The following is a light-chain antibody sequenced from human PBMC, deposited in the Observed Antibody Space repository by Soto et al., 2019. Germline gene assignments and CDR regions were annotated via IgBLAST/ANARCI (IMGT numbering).Light chain of an antibody. CDR3: QQSYSTLSWK. V-gene: IGKV1-39*01. CDR2: AAS. CDR1: QTISSW. J-gene: IGKJ1*01. Sequence: DIQMTQSPSTLSGSVGDRVTITCRASQTISSWLAWYQQKPGKAPKLLIYAASSLQRGAPSRFSGSGSGTDLTLNISSLQPEDFANYYCQQSYSTLSWKFGQGTKV.